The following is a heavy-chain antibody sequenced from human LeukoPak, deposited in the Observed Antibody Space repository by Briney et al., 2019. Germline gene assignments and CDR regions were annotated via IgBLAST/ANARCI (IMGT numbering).Heavy chain of an antibody. V-gene: IGHV4-59*01. J-gene: IGHJ4*02. CDR3: ARGAGYYYYDSSGQYYFDY. CDR1: GGSFSGYY. Sequence: PSETLSLTCAVYGGSFSGYYWSWIRQPPGKGLEWIGYIYYSGSTNYNPSLKSRVTISVDTSKNQFSLKLSSVTAADTAVYYCARGAGYYYYDSSGQYYFDYWGQGTLVTVSS. CDR2: IYYSGST. D-gene: IGHD3-22*01.